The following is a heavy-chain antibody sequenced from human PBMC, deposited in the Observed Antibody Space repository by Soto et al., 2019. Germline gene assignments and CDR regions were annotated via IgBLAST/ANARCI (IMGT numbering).Heavy chain of an antibody. CDR1: GFTFSNYA. D-gene: IGHD2-2*01. CDR3: ARASGQPLQIRGRYFES. Sequence: GWSLRLSCAASGFTFSNYAMHLVRQAPGKGLEWMAVISSDGTNEYYADSVKGRFTISRHSSKNTLYLQMDRLTTEDTAVYYCARASGQPLQIRGRYFESWGQGTLVTVSS. V-gene: IGHV3-30-3*01. CDR2: ISSDGTNE. J-gene: IGHJ4*02.